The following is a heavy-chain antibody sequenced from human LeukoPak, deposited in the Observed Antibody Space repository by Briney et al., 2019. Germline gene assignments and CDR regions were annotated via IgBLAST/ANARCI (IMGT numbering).Heavy chain of an antibody. Sequence: SETLSLTCAVYGGSFSGYYWSWIRQPPGKGLEWIGGINHSGSTNYNPSLKSRVTISVDTSKNQFSLKLSSVTAADTAVYYCARNRIAAHYFDYWGQGTLVTVSS. CDR3: ARNRIAAHYFDY. V-gene: IGHV4-34*01. CDR2: INHSGST. CDR1: GGSFSGYY. J-gene: IGHJ4*02. D-gene: IGHD6-6*01.